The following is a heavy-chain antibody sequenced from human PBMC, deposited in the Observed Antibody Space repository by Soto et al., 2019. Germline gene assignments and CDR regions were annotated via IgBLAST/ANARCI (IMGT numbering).Heavy chain of an antibody. CDR3: ARGVGSGWYENWFDP. CDR1: GGTFSSYA. Sequence: GASVKVSCKASGGTFSSYAISWVRQAPGQGLEWMGGIIPIFGTANYAQKFQGRVTITADESTSTAYMELSSLRSEDTAVYYCARGVGSGWYENWFDPWGQGTLVTVSS. J-gene: IGHJ5*02. CDR2: IIPIFGTA. D-gene: IGHD6-19*01. V-gene: IGHV1-69*13.